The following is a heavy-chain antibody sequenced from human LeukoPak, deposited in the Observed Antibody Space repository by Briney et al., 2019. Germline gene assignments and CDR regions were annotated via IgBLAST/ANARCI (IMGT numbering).Heavy chain of an antibody. D-gene: IGHD3-10*01. CDR3: ARGGYYGSGNDFRFDP. J-gene: IGHJ5*02. Sequence: SETLSLTCTVSGYSISSGYYWGWIRQPPGKGLELSGSIYHSGSTNYNPSLKSRVTISVETSMNQFSLKLKSVTAADTAVYYCARGGYYGSGNDFRFDPWGQGTLVTVSS. V-gene: IGHV4-38-2*02. CDR2: IYHSGST. CDR1: GYSISSGYY.